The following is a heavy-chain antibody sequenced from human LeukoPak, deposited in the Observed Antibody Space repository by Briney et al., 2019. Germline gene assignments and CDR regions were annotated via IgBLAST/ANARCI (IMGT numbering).Heavy chain of an antibody. CDR3: AKDRDQWELPYYFDY. Sequence: GGSLRLSCAASGFTFSSYGMHWVRQAPGKGLEWVAVISYDGSNKYYADSVKGRFTISRDNSKNTLYLQMNSLRAEDTAVYYCAKDRDQWELPYYFDYWGQGTLVTVSS. V-gene: IGHV3-30*18. D-gene: IGHD1-26*01. CDR1: GFTFSSYG. CDR2: ISYDGSNK. J-gene: IGHJ4*02.